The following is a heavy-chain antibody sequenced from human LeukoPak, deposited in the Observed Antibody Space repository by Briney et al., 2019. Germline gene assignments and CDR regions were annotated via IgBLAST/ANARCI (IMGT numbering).Heavy chain of an antibody. D-gene: IGHD6-19*01. J-gene: IGHJ5*02. V-gene: IGHV4-59*04. Sequence: SETLSLTCTVSGGSISSYYWAWIRQPPGKGLEWLATIYYSGITHYNPSLNSRVIISVDTSRNHFSLKLNSVTAADTAVYYCARARLYSSDVPGWFDPWGRGILVTVSS. CDR2: IYYSGIT. CDR1: GGSISSYY. CDR3: ARARLYSSDVPGWFDP.